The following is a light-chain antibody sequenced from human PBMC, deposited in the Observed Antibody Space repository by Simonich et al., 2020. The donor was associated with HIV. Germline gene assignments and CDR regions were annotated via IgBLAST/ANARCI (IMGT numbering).Light chain of an antibody. CDR2: EGN. V-gene: IGLV2-23*01. J-gene: IGLJ3*02. CDR3: CSYAGSSTLV. CDR1: SSDVGSYNL. Sequence: QSALTQPASVSGSPGQSLTISCAGTSSDVGSYNLVSWYQKPPGKAPKLMIYEGNKRPSGVSNRFSGSKSGNTASLTISGLQAEDEADYYCCSYAGSSTLVFGGGTKLTVL.